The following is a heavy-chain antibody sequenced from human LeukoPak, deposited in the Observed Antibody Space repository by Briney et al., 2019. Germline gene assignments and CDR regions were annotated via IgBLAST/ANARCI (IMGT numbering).Heavy chain of an antibody. Sequence: GGSLRLSCAASGFTFSSYGMHWVRQTPGKGLEWVAFIRFDGASEFYADSVKARFTISRDNSQNTVSLQLNNLRIEDTALYYCAKTSLSDPSGHYYYMDVWGKGTTVTVSS. V-gene: IGHV3-30*02. CDR3: AKTSLSDPSGHYYYMDV. CDR2: IRFDGASE. J-gene: IGHJ6*03. CDR1: GFTFSSYG. D-gene: IGHD3-3*01.